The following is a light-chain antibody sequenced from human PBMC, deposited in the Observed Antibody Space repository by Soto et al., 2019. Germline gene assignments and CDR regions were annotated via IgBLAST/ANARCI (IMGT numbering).Light chain of an antibody. CDR1: NSNIGGNT. CDR3: AAWDDSMSAWV. CDR2: SNH. Sequence: QSVVTQPPSASGTPGQRVTISCSGSNSNIGGNTVIWYLQLPGTAPKLLIYSNHKRPSGVPDRISGSKSGTSASLAISGLQSEDEADYYCAAWDDSMSAWVFGGGTKLTVL. J-gene: IGLJ3*02. V-gene: IGLV1-44*01.